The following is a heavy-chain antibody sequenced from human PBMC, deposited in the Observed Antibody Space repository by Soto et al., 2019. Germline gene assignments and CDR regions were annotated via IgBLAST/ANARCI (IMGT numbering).Heavy chain of an antibody. CDR1: GFTFSSYS. V-gene: IGHV3-48*02. J-gene: IGHJ4*02. CDR3: ATDQKFAWIHQPDTAMVNSADY. D-gene: IGHD5-18*01. Sequence: GGSLRLSCAASGFTFSSYSMNWVRQAPGKGLEWVSYISSSSSTIYYADSVKGRFTISRDTPKNSLYLQMNSLRDEDTAVYYCATDQKFAWIHQPDTAMVNSADYWGQGTLVTVSS. CDR2: ISSSSSTI.